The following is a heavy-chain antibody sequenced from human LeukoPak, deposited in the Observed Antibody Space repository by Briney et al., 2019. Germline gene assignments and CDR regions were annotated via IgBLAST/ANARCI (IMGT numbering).Heavy chain of an antibody. CDR3: AKAPNWGSGRHFDY. CDR1: GFTFSSYG. Sequence: GGSLRLSCAASGFTFSSYGMHWVRQAPGKGLEWVAFIRYDGSNKYYADSVKGRFTISRDNSKNTLYLQMNSLRAEDTAVYYCAKAPNWGSGRHFDYWGQGTLVTVSS. D-gene: IGHD7-27*01. CDR2: IRYDGSNK. J-gene: IGHJ4*02. V-gene: IGHV3-30*02.